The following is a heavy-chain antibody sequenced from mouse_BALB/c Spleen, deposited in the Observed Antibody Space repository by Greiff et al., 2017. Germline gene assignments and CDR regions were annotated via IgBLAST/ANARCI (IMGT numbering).Heavy chain of an antibody. CDR1: GYSITSDYA. CDR3: ARVANWDPAWFAY. D-gene: IGHD4-1*01. J-gene: IGHJ3*01. Sequence: EVMLVESGPGLVKPSQSLSLTCTVTGYSITSDYAWNWIRQFPGNKLEWMGYISYSGSTSYNPSLKSRISITRDTSKNQCFLQLNSVTTEDTATYYCARVANWDPAWFAYWGQGTLVTVSA. V-gene: IGHV3-2*02. CDR2: ISYSGST.